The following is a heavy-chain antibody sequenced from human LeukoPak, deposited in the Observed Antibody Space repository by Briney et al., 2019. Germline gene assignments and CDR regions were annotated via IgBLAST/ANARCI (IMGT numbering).Heavy chain of an antibody. CDR3: ARITMVRGISYYFDY. Sequence: PGGSLRLSCAASGFTFSTFAMIWVRQPPGKGLEWVSSIFPSGGEIHYADSVKGRFTISRDNAKNSLYLQMNSLRAEDTAVYYCARITMVRGISYYFDYWGQGTLVTVSS. CDR2: IFPSGGEI. V-gene: IGHV3-21*01. D-gene: IGHD3-10*01. J-gene: IGHJ4*02. CDR1: GFTFSTFA.